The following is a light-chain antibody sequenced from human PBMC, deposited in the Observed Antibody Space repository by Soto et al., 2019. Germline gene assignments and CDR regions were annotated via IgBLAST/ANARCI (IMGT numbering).Light chain of an antibody. Sequence: DIQITQSPSSLSASVGDTVTITCRASQGIANFLAWYQQRPGKVPTLLIYAASTLQSGVPSRFSGSGSGTDFTLTISRLEPEDFAVYYCQQYGNSPRTFGQGTRLEIK. V-gene: IGKV1-27*01. CDR3: QQYGNSPRT. J-gene: IGKJ5*01. CDR1: QGIANF. CDR2: AAS.